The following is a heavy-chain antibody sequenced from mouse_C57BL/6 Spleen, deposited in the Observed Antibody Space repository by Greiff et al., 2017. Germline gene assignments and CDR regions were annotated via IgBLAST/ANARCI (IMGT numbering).Heavy chain of an antibody. CDR1: GYTFTSYW. CDR2: IDPSDSYT. J-gene: IGHJ4*01. V-gene: IGHV1-69*01. CDR3: ARRYYGQYYYAMDY. D-gene: IGHD1-2*01. Sequence: QVQLQQPGAELVMPGASVKLSCKASGYTFTSYWMHWVKQRPGQGLEWIGEIDPSDSYTNYNQKFKGKSTLTVDKSYSTAYMQLSSLTSEDSAVYYCARRYYGQYYYAMDYWGQGTSVTVSS.